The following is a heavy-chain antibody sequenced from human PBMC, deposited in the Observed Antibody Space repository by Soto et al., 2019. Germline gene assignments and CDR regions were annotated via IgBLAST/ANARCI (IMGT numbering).Heavy chain of an antibody. Sequence: SETLSLTCTVSGDSISSGDYYWSWIRQPPGKGLEWIGCIYYSGNTYYNPSLKRRFSISVDTSKNQFSLQLSSVTVADTAVYYCARVSGSYYYGMDVWGQGTTVT. D-gene: IGHD1-26*01. CDR3: ARVSGSYYYGMDV. CDR2: IYYSGNT. J-gene: IGHJ6*02. V-gene: IGHV4-30-4*01. CDR1: GDSISSGDYY.